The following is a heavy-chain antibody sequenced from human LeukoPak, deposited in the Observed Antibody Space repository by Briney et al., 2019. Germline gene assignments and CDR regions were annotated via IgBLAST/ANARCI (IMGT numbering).Heavy chain of an antibody. Sequence: QPGRSLRLSCTASGFTFGDYAMSWFRQAPGKGLEWVGFIRSKAYGGTTEYAASVKGRFTTSRDDSKSIAYLQMNSLKTEDTAVYYCTKDSSRDYYYYYMDVWGKGTTVTVSS. CDR2: IRSKAYGGTT. CDR3: TKDSSRDYYYYYMDV. V-gene: IGHV3-49*03. J-gene: IGHJ6*03. CDR1: GFTFGDYA. D-gene: IGHD6-13*01.